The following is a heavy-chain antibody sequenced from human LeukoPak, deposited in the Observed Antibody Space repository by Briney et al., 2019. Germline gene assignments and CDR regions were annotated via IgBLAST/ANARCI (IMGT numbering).Heavy chain of an antibody. J-gene: IGHJ4*02. Sequence: ASVQVSCKASGYTFTSYYMHWVRQAPGQGLEWMGIINPSGGSTSYAQKFQGRVTMTRDTSTSTVYMELSSLRSEDTAVYYCARGPTKYSSSWQNDYWGQGTLVTVSS. D-gene: IGHD6-13*01. V-gene: IGHV1-46*01. CDR2: INPSGGST. CDR1: GYTFTSYY. CDR3: ARGPTKYSSSWQNDY.